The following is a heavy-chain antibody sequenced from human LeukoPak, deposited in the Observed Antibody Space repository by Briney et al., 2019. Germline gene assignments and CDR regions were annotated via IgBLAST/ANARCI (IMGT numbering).Heavy chain of an antibody. V-gene: IGHV3-43*02. Sequence: GGSLRLSCAASGFSFDHYAMHWVRQAPGKGLEWVSLISGDGGNTYYADSVKGRFTISRDNSKDSLYLQMNSLRTEDTALYYCVNGRYFSGGSYYHGGLLFDPWGQGTLVTVSS. CDR3: VNGRYFSGGSYYHGGLLFDP. CDR1: GFSFDHYA. CDR2: ISGDGGNT. J-gene: IGHJ5*02. D-gene: IGHD2-15*01.